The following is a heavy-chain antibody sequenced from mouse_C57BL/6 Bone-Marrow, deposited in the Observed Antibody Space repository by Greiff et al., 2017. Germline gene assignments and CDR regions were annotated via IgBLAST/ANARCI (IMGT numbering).Heavy chain of an antibody. Sequence: QVQLQQSGAELARPGASVKLSCKASGYTFTSYGISWVKQRTGQGLEWIGEIYPRSGNTYYNEKFKGKATLTADKYSSTAYMELRSLTSEDSAVYFCARGGQLRPYYFDYWGQGTTLTVSS. D-gene: IGHD3-2*02. V-gene: IGHV1-81*01. CDR2: IYPRSGNT. CDR3: ARGGQLRPYYFDY. CDR1: GYTFTSYG. J-gene: IGHJ2*01.